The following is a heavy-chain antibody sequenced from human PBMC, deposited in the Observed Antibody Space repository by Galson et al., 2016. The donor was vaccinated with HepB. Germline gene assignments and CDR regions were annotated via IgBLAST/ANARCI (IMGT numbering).Heavy chain of an antibody. CDR2: ISYSNGDT. V-gene: IGHV1-18*01. Sequence: QSGAEVKKPGASVKVSCTASGYTATTFAVSWVRQAPGQGLECLGYISYSNGDTNYAPKFQGRVTMTTDTSTATAYMELRSLRSDDTAVYFCGVLTKGVFDYWGQGTLVIVSS. CDR3: GVLTKGVFDY. D-gene: IGHD3-10*01. CDR1: GYTATTFA. J-gene: IGHJ4*02.